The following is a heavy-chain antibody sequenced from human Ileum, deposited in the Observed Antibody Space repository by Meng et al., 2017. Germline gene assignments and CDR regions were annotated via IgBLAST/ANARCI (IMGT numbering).Heavy chain of an antibody. J-gene: IGHJ3*02. V-gene: IGHV3-23*01. CDR1: GFTFSSYA. Sequence: GESLKISCAASGFTFSSYAMSWVRQAPGKGPEWVSGISNSGGKTYYADSVRGRFTISRDNSKNTLFLQMNSLRAEDTAIYYCAKRPWTCGDCYSAAFDIWGQGTMVTVAS. D-gene: IGHD2-21*02. CDR2: ISNSGGKT. CDR3: AKRPWTCGDCYSAAFDI.